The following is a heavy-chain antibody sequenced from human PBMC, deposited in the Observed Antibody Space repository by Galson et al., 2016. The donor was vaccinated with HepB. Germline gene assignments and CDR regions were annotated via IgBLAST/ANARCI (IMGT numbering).Heavy chain of an antibody. J-gene: IGHJ4*02. CDR1: GFTSSDFW. CDR2: IDSDGLNT. D-gene: IGHD7-27*01. Sequence: SLRLSCAASGFTSSDFWIHWVRQVPGKGLVWVSRIDSDGLNTNYADSVKGRFTISRDNAKNTVYLQMNSLRVEDTAVYYCARGINWVSFDFWGQGTLVTVSS. V-gene: IGHV3-74*01. CDR3: ARGINWVSFDF.